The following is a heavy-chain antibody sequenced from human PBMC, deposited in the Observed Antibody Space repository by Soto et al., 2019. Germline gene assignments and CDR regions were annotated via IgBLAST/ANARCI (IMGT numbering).Heavy chain of an antibody. J-gene: IGHJ4*02. CDR3: ARDGVAAGLYLDN. Sequence: PGGSLRLSCAASGFVFRSYWMSWVRQAPGKGLEWVANINQDGSEKYYVDSVRGRFIISRDNAENSLYLQMNSLRAEDTALYYCARDGVAAGLYLDNWGQGTQVTVS. CDR2: INQDGSEK. CDR1: GFVFRSYW. V-gene: IGHV3-7*01. D-gene: IGHD2-15*01.